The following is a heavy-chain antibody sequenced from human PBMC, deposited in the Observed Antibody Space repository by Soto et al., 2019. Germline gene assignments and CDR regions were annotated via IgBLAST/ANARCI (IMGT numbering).Heavy chain of an antibody. CDR3: ARGGVSTRIFDS. CDR2: IYPSDSDT. CDR1: GYNFAGYW. D-gene: IGHD3-3*01. V-gene: IGHV5-51*01. Sequence: GESLKISCKGSGYNFAGYWIAWVRQMPVKGLELMGIIYPSDSDTRYRPSFQGQVTISADKSISSAYLQWSSLRASDTAMYYCARGGVSTRIFDSGGQGTPVTVSS. J-gene: IGHJ4*02.